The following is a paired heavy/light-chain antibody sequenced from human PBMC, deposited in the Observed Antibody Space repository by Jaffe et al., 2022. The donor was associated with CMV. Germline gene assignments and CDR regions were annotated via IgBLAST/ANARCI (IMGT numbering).Heavy chain of an antibody. CDR3: TRVTGDFWSGYPLDP. D-gene: IGHD3-3*01. CDR1: GFIFGNYG. J-gene: IGHJ5*02. CDR2: ISHGGSTY. V-gene: IGHV3-30*03. Sequence: QMQLVQSGGGVVQPGRSLRLSCAASGFIFGNYGMHWVRQAPGKGLEWVAVISHGGSTYYYADSVKGRFTISRDNSRNTLYLQMNSLRVEDTALYYCTRVTGDFWSGYPLDPWGQGTLVTVSS.
Light chain of an antibody. CDR1: SSNIGNNY. CDR2: ENN. J-gene: IGLJ3*02. Sequence: QSVLTQPPSVSAAPGQKVTISCSGSSSNIGNNYVSWFQHLPGTAPKLLIYENNQRPSGIPDRFSGSKSGTSATLGITGPQTGDEADYYCGTWDSSLSAAVFGGGTKLTVL. CDR3: GTWDSSLSAAV. V-gene: IGLV1-51*02.